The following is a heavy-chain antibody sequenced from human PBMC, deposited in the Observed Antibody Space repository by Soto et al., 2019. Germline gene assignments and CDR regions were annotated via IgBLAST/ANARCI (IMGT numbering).Heavy chain of an antibody. CDR3: AIDPIRGDGYVWDY. V-gene: IGHV3-7*01. CDR2: IKEDGSER. CDR1: GFTLSSYW. J-gene: IGHJ4*02. D-gene: IGHD2-21*01. Sequence: GGSLRLSCEASGFTLSSYWMGWVRQAPGKGLEWVANIKEDGSERYYVDSVKGRFTISIDNAKNSLYLQMNSLRAEDSAVYHCAIDPIRGDGYVWDYWGQGAMVTVSS.